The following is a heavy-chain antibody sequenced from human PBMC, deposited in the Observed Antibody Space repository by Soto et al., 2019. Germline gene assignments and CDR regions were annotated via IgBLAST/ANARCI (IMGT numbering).Heavy chain of an antibody. CDR1: VYTFTSYD. D-gene: IGHD2-15*01. Sequence: ASVKVSCKASVYTFTSYDINWVRQATGQGLEWMGWMNPNSGNTGYAQKFQGRVTMTRNTSISTAYMELSSLRSEDTAVYYCARDALNIVVVVAATHPYGMDVWGQGTTVTVSS. CDR3: ARDALNIVVVVAATHPYGMDV. V-gene: IGHV1-8*01. J-gene: IGHJ6*02. CDR2: MNPNSGNT.